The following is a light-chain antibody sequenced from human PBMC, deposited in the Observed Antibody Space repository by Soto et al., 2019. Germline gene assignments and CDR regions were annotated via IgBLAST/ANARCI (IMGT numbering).Light chain of an antibody. CDR2: EVS. J-gene: IGLJ2*01. CDR3: SSYTSSSTLVV. CDR1: SSDVGGYNY. V-gene: IGLV2-14*01. Sequence: QSVLTQPASVSGSPGQSITNSCTGTSSDVGGYNYVSWYQQHPGKAPKLMIYEVSNRPSGVSNRFSGSKSGNTASLTISGLQAEDEADYYCSSYTSSSTLVVFGGGTKVTVL.